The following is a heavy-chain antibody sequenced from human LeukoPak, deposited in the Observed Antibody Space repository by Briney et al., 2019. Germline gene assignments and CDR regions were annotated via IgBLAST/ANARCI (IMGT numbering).Heavy chain of an antibody. Sequence: GGSLRLSCAASGFTFDDYAMHWVRQAPGKGLEWVSGIGWNSGSIGYADSVKGRFTISRDNAKNSLYLQMNSLRAEDTALHYCAKGSGSYYLSPYYYMDVWGKGTTVTISS. CDR3: AKGSGSYYLSPYYYMDV. D-gene: IGHD1-26*01. V-gene: IGHV3-9*01. J-gene: IGHJ6*03. CDR1: GFTFDDYA. CDR2: IGWNSGSI.